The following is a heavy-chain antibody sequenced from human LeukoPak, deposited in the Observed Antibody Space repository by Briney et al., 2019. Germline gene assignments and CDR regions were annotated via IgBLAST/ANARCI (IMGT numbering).Heavy chain of an antibody. CDR2: ISSSGSTI. Sequence: GGSLRLSCAASGFTFSSYEMNWVRQAPGKGLEWVSYISSSGSTIYYADSVKGRFTISRDNAKNSLYLQMNSLRAEDTAVYYCARDLAGLRRTGWFDPWGQGTLVTVSS. V-gene: IGHV3-48*03. J-gene: IGHJ5*02. D-gene: IGHD4-17*01. CDR1: GFTFSSYE. CDR3: ARDLAGLRRTGWFDP.